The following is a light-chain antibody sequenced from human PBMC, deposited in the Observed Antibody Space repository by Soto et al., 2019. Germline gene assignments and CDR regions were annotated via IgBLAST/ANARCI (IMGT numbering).Light chain of an antibody. V-gene: IGLV1-44*01. J-gene: IGLJ3*02. CDR2: SNN. Sequence: QSVLTQPPSASGTPGQRVTLSCSGRSSNIGSNTVNWYQQLPGTAPKLLIYSNNQRPSGVPDRFSGSKSGTSASLAISGLQSEDEADYYCAAWDDSLNGLVFGGGTKLTVL. CDR1: SSNIGSNT. CDR3: AAWDDSLNGLV.